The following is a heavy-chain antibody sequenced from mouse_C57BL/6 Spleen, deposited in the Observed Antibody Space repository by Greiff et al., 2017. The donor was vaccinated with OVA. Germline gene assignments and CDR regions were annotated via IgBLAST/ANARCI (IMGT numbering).Heavy chain of an antibody. V-gene: IGHV1-52*01. CDR3: ARFHVYAMDY. J-gene: IGHJ4*01. CDR1: GYTFTSYW. Sequence: VQLQQPGAELVRPGSSVKLSCKASGYTFTSYWMHWVKQRPIQGLEWIGNIDPSDSETHYNQKFKDKATLTVDKSSSTAYMQLSSLTSEDSAVYYCARFHVYAMDYWGQGTSVTVSS. CDR2: IDPSDSET.